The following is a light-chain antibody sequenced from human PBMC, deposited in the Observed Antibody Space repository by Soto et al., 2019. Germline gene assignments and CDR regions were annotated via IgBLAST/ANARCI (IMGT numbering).Light chain of an antibody. Sequence: EIVMTKSPATLSVAPGERAPLSCTASRSVGVNLARYQQKPGQAPRLLIYDASTRATAIPARFSGSGSGTEFNLTITSLQSEDVAVYYCQQYNNWPLYPFGQGTKVDIK. CDR2: DAS. CDR1: RSVGVN. V-gene: IGKV3-15*01. CDR3: QQYNNWPLYP. J-gene: IGKJ2*01.